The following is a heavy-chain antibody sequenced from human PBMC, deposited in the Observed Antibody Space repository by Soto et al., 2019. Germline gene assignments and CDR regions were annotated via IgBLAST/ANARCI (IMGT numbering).Heavy chain of an antibody. Sequence: SETLSLTCTVSGGSIASCAGCWSWKRQPPGKGLEGFGYIYYSGSTNYNPSLKSRVTISVDTSKNQFSLKLSSVTAADTAVYYCARASDFWSGYYWSDRMDWFDPWGQGTLVTVSS. CDR1: GGSIASCAGC. J-gene: IGHJ5*02. CDR3: ARASDFWSGYYWSDRMDWFDP. V-gene: IGHV4-61*08. CDR2: IYYSGST. D-gene: IGHD3-3*01.